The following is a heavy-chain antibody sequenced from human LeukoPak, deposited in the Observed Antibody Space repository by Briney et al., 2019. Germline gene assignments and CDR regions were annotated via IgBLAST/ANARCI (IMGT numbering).Heavy chain of an antibody. V-gene: IGHV3-15*01. Sequence: GGSLRLSCAASGFTFSRYAMNWVRQAPGKGLEWIGRIKTKTDGGTTEYAAPVKGRFTISRDDSKNTVYLQMNSLKTEDTALYYCVTRVKSTGDYWGQGTLVTVSS. CDR3: VTRVKSTGDY. CDR2: IKTKTDGGTT. D-gene: IGHD1-1*01. CDR1: GFTFSRYA. J-gene: IGHJ4*02.